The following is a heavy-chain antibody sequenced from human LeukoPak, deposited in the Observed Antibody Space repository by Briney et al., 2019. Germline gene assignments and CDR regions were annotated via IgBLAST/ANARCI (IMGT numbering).Heavy chain of an antibody. CDR3: ARDGGSFFPLDC. V-gene: IGHV3-48*01. J-gene: IGHJ4*02. Sequence: GRSLRLACAPSGFTFSSATMSSVRQDPGKWLEWLSSISSGANTIYYADSVEGRFTVSRDNAKNSMYLQMRSLRADDTAVYYCARDGGSFFPLDCWGQGTLVTVSS. CDR1: GFTFSSAT. CDR2: ISSGANTI. D-gene: IGHD2-15*01.